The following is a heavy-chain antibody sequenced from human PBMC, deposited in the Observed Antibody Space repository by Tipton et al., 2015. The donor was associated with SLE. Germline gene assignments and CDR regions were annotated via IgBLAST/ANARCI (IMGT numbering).Heavy chain of an antibody. CDR3: ARQEVRIAAAGWGWVDP. D-gene: IGHD6-13*01. CDR2: INHSGST. Sequence: TLSLTCAVYGGSFTGFYWNWIRQPPGKGLEWIGEINHSGSTNYNPSLQSRVTMSVDTSKNHFSLNLSSVTAADTAIYYCARQEVRIAAAGWGWVDPWGQGTLVTVSS. V-gene: IGHV4-34*01. CDR1: GGSFTGFY. J-gene: IGHJ5*02.